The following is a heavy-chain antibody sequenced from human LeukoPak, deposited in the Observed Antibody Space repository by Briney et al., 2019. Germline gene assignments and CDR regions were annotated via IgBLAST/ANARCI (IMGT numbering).Heavy chain of an antibody. CDR2: ISSSGSTI. CDR1: GFTFSDYY. V-gene: IGHV3-11*01. D-gene: IGHD6-19*01. CDR3: ARRQWLVIGPGALDI. Sequence: GGSLRLSCAASGFTFSDYYMNWIRQAPGKGLEWVSYISSSGSTIYYADSVKGRFTISRDNAKNSLYLQMNSLRAEDTAVYYCARRQWLVIGPGALDIWGQGTMVTVSS. J-gene: IGHJ3*02.